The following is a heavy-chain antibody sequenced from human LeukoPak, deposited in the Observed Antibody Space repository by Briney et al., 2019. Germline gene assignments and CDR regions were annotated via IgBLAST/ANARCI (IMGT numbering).Heavy chain of an antibody. Sequence: PGGSLRLSCAASGFTFSSYGMSWVRQAPGKGLEWVSAISGSGGSTYYADSVKGRFTISRDNSKNTLYLQMNSLRAEDTAVYYCARGPSRDSYGYQDDAFDIWGQGTMVTVSS. D-gene: IGHD5-18*01. CDR1: GFTFSSYG. CDR2: ISGSGGST. V-gene: IGHV3-23*01. J-gene: IGHJ3*02. CDR3: ARGPSRDSYGYQDDAFDI.